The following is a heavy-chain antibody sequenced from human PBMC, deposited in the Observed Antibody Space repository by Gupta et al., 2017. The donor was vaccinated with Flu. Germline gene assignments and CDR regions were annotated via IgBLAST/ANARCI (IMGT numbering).Heavy chain of an antibody. CDR2: ISGSGGST. Sequence: QAPGKGLEWVSAISGSGGSTYYADSVKGRFTISRDNSKNTLYLQMNSLRAEDTAVYYCAKDLEGYGDYRFDYWGQGTLVTVSS. CDR3: AKDLEGYGDYRFDY. J-gene: IGHJ4*02. V-gene: IGHV3-23*01. D-gene: IGHD4-17*01.